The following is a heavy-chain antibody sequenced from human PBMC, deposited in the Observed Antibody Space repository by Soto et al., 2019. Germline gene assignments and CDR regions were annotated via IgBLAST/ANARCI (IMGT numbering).Heavy chain of an antibody. CDR1: GFTFSSYG. D-gene: IGHD4-17*01. CDR3: AKDALATVTYFDY. V-gene: IGHV3-30*18. J-gene: IGHJ4*02. Sequence: PGGSLRLSCAASGFTFSSYGMHWVRQAPGKGLERVAVISYDGSNKYYADSVKGRFTISRDNSKNTLYLQMNSLRAEDTAVYYCAKDALATVTYFDYWGQGTLVTVSS. CDR2: ISYDGSNK.